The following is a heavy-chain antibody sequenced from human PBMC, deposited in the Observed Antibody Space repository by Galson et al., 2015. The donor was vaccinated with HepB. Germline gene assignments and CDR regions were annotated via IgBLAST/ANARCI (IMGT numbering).Heavy chain of an antibody. J-gene: IGHJ6*03. CDR2: TSGTGDST. CDR3: AKAVTSNYYYYYMDV. V-gene: IGHV3-23*01. D-gene: IGHD4-17*01. Sequence: SLRLSCAASGFTFTISPMTWVRQAPGKGLEWVSATSGTGDSTYYADSVKGRFTISRDNSKNTLYLHMNGLRAEDTAVYYCAKAVTSNYYYYYMDVWGKGTTATVSS. CDR1: GFTFTISP.